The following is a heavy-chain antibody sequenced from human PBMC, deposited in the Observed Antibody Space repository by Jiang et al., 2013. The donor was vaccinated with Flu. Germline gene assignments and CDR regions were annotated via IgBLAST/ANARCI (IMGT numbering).Heavy chain of an antibody. J-gene: IGHJ4*02. D-gene: IGHD6-19*01. CDR2: INPSGGST. CDR1: GYTFTSYY. Sequence: GAEVKKPGASVKVSCKASGYTFTSYYMHWVRQAPGQGLEWMGIINPSGGSTSYAQKFQGRVTMTRDTSTSTVYMELSSLRSEDTAVYYCARVGGGHRGSGWSSAPDYWGQGTLVTVSS. CDR3: ARVGGGHRGSGWSSAPDY. V-gene: IGHV1-46*01.